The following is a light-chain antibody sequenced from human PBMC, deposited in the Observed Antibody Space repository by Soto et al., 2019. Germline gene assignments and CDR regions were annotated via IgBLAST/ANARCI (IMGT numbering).Light chain of an antibody. CDR3: TSYTSSYIFV. J-gene: IGLJ1*01. CDR1: SSDVGASEY. V-gene: IGLV2-8*01. Sequence: QSALTQPPSASGSPGQSVAISCTGTSSDVGASEYVSWYQQHPGKAPKLMIYQVSKRPSGVPDRFSGSRSGNTASLTVSGLQADDEADYYCTSYTSSYIFVLGGGTKVTVL. CDR2: QVS.